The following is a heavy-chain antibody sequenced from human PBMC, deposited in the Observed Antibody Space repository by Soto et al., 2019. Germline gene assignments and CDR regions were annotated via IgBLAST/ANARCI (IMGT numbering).Heavy chain of an antibody. Sequence: TSETLSLTCAVYGGSFSGYYWSWIRQPPGKGLEWIGEINHSGSTNYNPSLKSRVTISVDTSKNQFSLKLSSVTAADTAVYYCARGPRPSIAARPWYAFDIWGQGTMVTVSS. CDR1: GGSFSGYY. D-gene: IGHD6-6*01. CDR3: ARGPRPSIAARPWYAFDI. J-gene: IGHJ3*02. CDR2: INHSGST. V-gene: IGHV4-34*01.